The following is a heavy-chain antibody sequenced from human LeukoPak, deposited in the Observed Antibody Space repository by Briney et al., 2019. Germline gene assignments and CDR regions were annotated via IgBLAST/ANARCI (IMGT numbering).Heavy chain of an antibody. CDR2: IYYSGST. V-gene: IGHV4-39*07. D-gene: IGHD2-21*01. CDR3: ARVLRPVANGMDV. Sequence: SETLSLTCTVSGGSISSSSYYWGWIRQPPGKGLEWIGSIYYSGSTYYNPSLKSRVTISVDTSKNQFSLKLSSVTAADTAVYYCARVLRPVANGMDVWGQGTTVAVSS. CDR1: GGSISSSSYY. J-gene: IGHJ6*02.